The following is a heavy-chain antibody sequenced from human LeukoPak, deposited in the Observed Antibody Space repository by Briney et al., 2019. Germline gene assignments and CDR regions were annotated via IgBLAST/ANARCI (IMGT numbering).Heavy chain of an antibody. CDR3: ARVNYRYYYYGMDV. V-gene: IGHV3-53*01. D-gene: IGHD4-11*01. J-gene: IGHJ6*02. CDR1: GFTVSSNY. Sequence: GGSLRLSCAASGFTVSSNYMSWVRQAPGEGLELDSVIYSGGSTYYADSVKGRFTISRDNSKNTLYLQMNSLRAEDTAVYYCARVNYRYYYYGMDVWGQGTTVTVSS. CDR2: IYSGGST.